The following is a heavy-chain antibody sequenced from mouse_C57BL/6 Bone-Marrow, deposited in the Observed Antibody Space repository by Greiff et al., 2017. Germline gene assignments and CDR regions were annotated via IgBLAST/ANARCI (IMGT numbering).Heavy chain of an antibody. V-gene: IGHV1-15*01. CDR1: GYTFTDYE. CDR2: IDPETGGT. J-gene: IGHJ4*01. CDR3: TRAIGNGNYEGDAMDY. D-gene: IGHD2-1*01. Sequence: QVQLQQSGAELVRPGASVTLSCKASGYTFTDYEMHWVKQTPVHGLEWIGAIDPETGGTAYNQKFKGKAILTADKSSSTAYMELRSLTSEDSAVYYCTRAIGNGNYEGDAMDYWGQGTSVTVSS.